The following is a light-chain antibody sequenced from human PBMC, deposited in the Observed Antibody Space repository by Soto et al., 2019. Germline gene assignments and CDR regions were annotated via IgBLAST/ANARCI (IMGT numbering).Light chain of an antibody. V-gene: IGKV1-39*01. Sequence: DIQMTQSPSSLSASVGDSVTITCRASQTISNYLNWYQGKPGKAPKLLIYAASNLQSGVPSRFSGSGSGTDFTLTISNLQPEDFATYYCQQTYIKPLTFGPGTSVDIK. CDR2: AAS. CDR3: QQTYIKPLT. CDR1: QTISNY. J-gene: IGKJ3*01.